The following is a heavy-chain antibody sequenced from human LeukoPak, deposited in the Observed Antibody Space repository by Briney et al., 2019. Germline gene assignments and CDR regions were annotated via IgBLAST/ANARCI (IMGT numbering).Heavy chain of an antibody. Sequence: GGSLRLSCAASGFTVSSNYMTWVRQAPGRGLEWVSVLYSSGSGGATYYADSVKGRFTIPRDNSKNTLHLQMNSLRAEDTAVYYCARVTRYSSSWYYDYWGQGTLVTGSS. CDR1: GFTVSSNY. CDR3: ARVTRYSSSWYYDY. V-gene: IGHV3-53*01. D-gene: IGHD6-13*01. CDR2: LYSSGSGGAT. J-gene: IGHJ4*02.